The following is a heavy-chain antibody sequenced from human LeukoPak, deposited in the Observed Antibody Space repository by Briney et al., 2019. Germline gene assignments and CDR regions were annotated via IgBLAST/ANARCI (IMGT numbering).Heavy chain of an antibody. CDR1: GFTFSSYSMN. CDR2: IYYSGST. V-gene: IGHV4-39*01. Sequence: GSLRLSCAASGFTFSSYSMNWVRQAPGKGLEWIGSIYYSGSTYYNPSLKSRVTISVDTSKNQFSLKLSSVTAADTAVYYCARQVVAAATRQGFDYWGQGTLVTVSS. D-gene: IGHD2-15*01. J-gene: IGHJ4*02. CDR3: ARQVVAAATRQGFDY.